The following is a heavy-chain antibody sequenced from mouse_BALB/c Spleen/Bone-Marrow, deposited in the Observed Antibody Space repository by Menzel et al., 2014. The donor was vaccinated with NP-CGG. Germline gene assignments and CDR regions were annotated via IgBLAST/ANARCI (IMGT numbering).Heavy chain of an antibody. CDR1: GFTFSSYT. CDR3: TRDPYDGYSYYAMDY. V-gene: IGHV5-6-4*01. CDR2: ITSGGGYT. Sequence: EVKVVESGGGLVKPGGSLKLSCAASGFTFSSYTMSWVRQTPEKRLEWVATITSGGGYTYYPDSVKGRFTISRDNAKSTLYLQMSSLKSEDTAMYYCTRDPYDGYSYYAMDYWGQGTSVTVSS. J-gene: IGHJ4*01. D-gene: IGHD2-3*01.